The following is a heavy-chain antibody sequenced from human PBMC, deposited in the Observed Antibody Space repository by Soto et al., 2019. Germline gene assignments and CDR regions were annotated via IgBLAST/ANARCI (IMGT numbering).Heavy chain of an antibody. J-gene: IGHJ6*02. CDR2: ISAYNGNT. Sequence: QVQLVQSGAEVKKPGASVKVSCKASGYTFTSYGISWVRQAPGQGLEWMGWISAYNGNTNYAQKLQGRVTMTTDTSTSTAYMELRSLRSDDTAVYYCARVKYSPPYDYYYGMDVWGQGTTVTVSS. CDR1: GYTFTSYG. CDR3: ARVKYSPPYDYYYGMDV. V-gene: IGHV1-18*01. D-gene: IGHD5-18*01.